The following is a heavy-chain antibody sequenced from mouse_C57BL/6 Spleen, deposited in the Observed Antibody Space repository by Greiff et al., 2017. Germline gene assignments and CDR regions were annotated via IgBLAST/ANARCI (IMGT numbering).Heavy chain of an antibody. V-gene: IGHV15-2*01. D-gene: IGHD2-2*01. CDR1: DSEVFPIAY. CDR2: ILPSIGRT. J-gene: IGHJ3*01. Sequence: QVQLQQSGSELRSPGSSVKLSCKDFDSEVFPIAYMSWVRQKPGHGFEWIGGILPSIGRTIYGEKFEDKATLDADTLSNTAYLELNSLTSEDSAIYYCAREDGYDAEAFAYWGQGTLVTVSA. CDR3: AREDGYDAEAFAY.